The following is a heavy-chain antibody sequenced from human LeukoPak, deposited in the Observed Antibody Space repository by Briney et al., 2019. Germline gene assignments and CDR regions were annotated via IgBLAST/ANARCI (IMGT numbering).Heavy chain of an antibody. Sequence: GESLKISCNGSGYSFTSYWIGWVRQMPGKGLEWMGIIYPGDSDTRYSPSFQGQVTISADKSISTAYLQWSSLKASDTAMYYCARRYYYGSGSYTGLYYMDVWGKGTTVTVSS. CDR1: GYSFTSYW. J-gene: IGHJ6*03. CDR2: IYPGDSDT. D-gene: IGHD3-10*01. V-gene: IGHV5-51*01. CDR3: ARRYYYGSGSYTGLYYMDV.